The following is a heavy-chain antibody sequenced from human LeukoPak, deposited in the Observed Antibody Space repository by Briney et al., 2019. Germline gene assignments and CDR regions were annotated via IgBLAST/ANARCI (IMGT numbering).Heavy chain of an antibody. CDR2: IWYDGSNK. Sequence: GGSLRLSCAASGFIFNDYWMSWVRQAPGKGLEWVAVIWYDGSNKYYADSVKGRFTISRDNSKNTLFLQMNSLRAEDTAVYYCAKGPPSSSAQYFQHWGQGTLVTVSS. J-gene: IGHJ1*01. CDR1: GFIFNDYW. V-gene: IGHV3-33*06. CDR3: AKGPPSSSAQYFQH. D-gene: IGHD6-6*01.